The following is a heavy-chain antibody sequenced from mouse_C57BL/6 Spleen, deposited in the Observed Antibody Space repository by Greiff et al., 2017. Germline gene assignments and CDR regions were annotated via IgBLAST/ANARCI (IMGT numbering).Heavy chain of an antibody. CDR1: GYTFTSYW. CDR2: IYPGNSDT. Sequence: EVQLQQSGTVLARPGASVKMSCKTSGYTFTSYWMHWVKQRPGQGLEWIGAIYPGNSDTSYNQKFKGKAKLTAVTSASTAYMELSSLTNEDSAVYYCTREDYDVRFADWGQGTLVTVAA. D-gene: IGHD1-1*01. V-gene: IGHV1-5*01. J-gene: IGHJ3*01. CDR3: TREDYDVRFAD.